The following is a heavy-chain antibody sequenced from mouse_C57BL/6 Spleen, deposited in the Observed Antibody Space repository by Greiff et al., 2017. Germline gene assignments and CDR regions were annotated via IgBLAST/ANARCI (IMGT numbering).Heavy chain of an antibody. D-gene: IGHD1-1*01. Sequence: QVQLQQPGAELVMPGASVKLSCKASGYTFTSYWMHWVKQRPGQGLEWIGELDPSDSYTNYNQKFKGKSPLTVDKSSSTAYMQLSSLTSEDSAVYYCALYYYGSSYFYWGQGTLGTVSA. CDR2: LDPSDSYT. V-gene: IGHV1-69*01. J-gene: IGHJ3*01. CDR3: ALYYYGSSYFY. CDR1: GYTFTSYW.